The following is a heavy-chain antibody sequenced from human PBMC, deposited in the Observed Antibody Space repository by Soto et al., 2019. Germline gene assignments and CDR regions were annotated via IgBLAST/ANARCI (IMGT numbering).Heavy chain of an antibody. CDR1: GFTFSSYA. V-gene: IGHV3-23*01. CDR2: ISGTGGTT. J-gene: IGHJ4*02. Sequence: GGSLRLSCAASGFTFSSYAMSWVRQAPGKGLEWVSSISGTGGTTYYTDSVKGRFTFSRDNSKNTVHLQMNSLRAEDTAVYYCAKSPGMYYYDSSGYYHYDYWGQGTLVTVSS. D-gene: IGHD3-22*01. CDR3: AKSPGMYYYDSSGYYHYDY.